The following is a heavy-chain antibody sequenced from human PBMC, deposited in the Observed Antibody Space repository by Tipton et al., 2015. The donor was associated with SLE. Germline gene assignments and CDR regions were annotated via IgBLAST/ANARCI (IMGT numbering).Heavy chain of an antibody. J-gene: IGHJ3*02. CDR1: GGSFSCYY. V-gene: IGHV4-34*01. CDR3: ARQGTGAPDAFDI. CDR2: INHSGST. Sequence: TLSLTCAVYGGSFSCYYWSWIRQPPGKGLGWIGEINHSGSTNYNPSLKSRGTISVDKTKNQFSLKLSSVTAADTAVYYCARQGTGAPDAFDIWGQGTMVTVSS. D-gene: IGHD2-8*02.